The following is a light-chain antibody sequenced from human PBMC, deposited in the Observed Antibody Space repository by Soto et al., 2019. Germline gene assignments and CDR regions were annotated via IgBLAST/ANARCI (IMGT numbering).Light chain of an antibody. V-gene: IGLV2-14*03. J-gene: IGLJ2*01. CDR2: DVS. Sequence: QSALTQPASVSGSPGQSITISCTGTSSDVGGYNYVSWYQQHPGKAPKLMIYDVSDRPSGVSSRFSGSKSGNTVSLTISGLQAEDEADYYCSSYTRSSTLVFGGGTKVTVL. CDR1: SSDVGGYNY. CDR3: SSYTRSSTLV.